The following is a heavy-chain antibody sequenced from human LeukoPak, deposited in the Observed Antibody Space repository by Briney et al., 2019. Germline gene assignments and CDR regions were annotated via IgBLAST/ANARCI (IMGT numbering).Heavy chain of an antibody. J-gene: IGHJ5*02. CDR2: IYTSGST. CDR1: GGSISSYY. D-gene: IGHD3-16*01. Sequence: SETLSLTCTVSGGSISSYYWSWIRQPAGKGLEWIGRIYTSGSTNYNPSLKSRVTMSVDTSKNQFSLKLSSVTAADTAVYYCARDGGEYDYVWGSYRPVSHWFDPWGQGTLVTVSS. CDR3: ARDGGEYDYVWGSYRPVSHWFDP. V-gene: IGHV4-4*07.